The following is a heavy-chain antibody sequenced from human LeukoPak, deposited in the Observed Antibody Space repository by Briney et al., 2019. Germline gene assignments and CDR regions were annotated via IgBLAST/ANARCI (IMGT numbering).Heavy chain of an antibody. CDR1: GGSISSYY. Sequence: SETLSLTCTVSGGSISSYYWSWTRQPPGKGLEWIGYIYYSGSTNYNPSLKSRVTISVDTSKNQFSLKLSSVTAADTAVYYCARGDELRYFDWLFLDAFDIWGQGTMVTVSS. CDR3: ARGDELRYFDWLFLDAFDI. CDR2: IYYSGST. V-gene: IGHV4-59*01. J-gene: IGHJ3*02. D-gene: IGHD3-9*01.